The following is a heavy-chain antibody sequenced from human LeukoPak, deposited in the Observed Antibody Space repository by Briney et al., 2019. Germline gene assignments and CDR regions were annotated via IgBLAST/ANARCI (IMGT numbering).Heavy chain of an antibody. V-gene: IGHV3-23*01. CDR2: ISASGART. CDR1: GFTLSNYA. J-gene: IGHJ4*02. Sequence: GGSLRLSCAAPGFTLSNYAMSWVRQAPGKGLEWVSTISASGARTYYGDSVKGRFTNSRDNYKTTLYLQMNSLRAEETAVYYCARDGGYCSSTSCYGGYFDYWGQGTLVTVSS. D-gene: IGHD2-2*01. CDR3: ARDGGYCSSTSCYGGYFDY.